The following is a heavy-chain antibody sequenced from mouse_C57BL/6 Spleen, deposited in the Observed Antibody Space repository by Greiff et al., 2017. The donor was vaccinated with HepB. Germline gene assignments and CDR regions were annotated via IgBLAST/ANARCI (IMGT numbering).Heavy chain of an antibody. CDR3: ARKAYYSIPWFAY. J-gene: IGHJ3*01. CDR2: IYPGSGST. CDR1: GYTFTSYW. V-gene: IGHV1-55*01. Sequence: QVQLKQPGAELVKPGASVKMSCKASGYTFTSYWITWVKQRPGQGLEWIGDIYPGSGSTNYNEKFKSKATLTVDTSSSTAYMQLSSLTSEDSAVYYCARKAYYSIPWFAYWGQGTLVTVSA. D-gene: IGHD2-5*01.